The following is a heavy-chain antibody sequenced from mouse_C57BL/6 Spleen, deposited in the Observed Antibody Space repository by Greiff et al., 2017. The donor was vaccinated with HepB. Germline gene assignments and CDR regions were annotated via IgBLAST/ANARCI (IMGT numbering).Heavy chain of an antibody. CDR1: GFTFSDYY. Sequence: EVQVVESEGGLVQPGSSMKLSCTASGFTFSDYYMAWVRQVPEKGLEWVANINYDGSSTYYLDSLKSRFIISRDNAKNILYLQMSSLKSEDTATYYCARDSSGYADYWGQGTSVTVSS. CDR2: INYDGSST. J-gene: IGHJ4*01. D-gene: IGHD3-2*02. V-gene: IGHV5-16*01. CDR3: ARDSSGYADY.